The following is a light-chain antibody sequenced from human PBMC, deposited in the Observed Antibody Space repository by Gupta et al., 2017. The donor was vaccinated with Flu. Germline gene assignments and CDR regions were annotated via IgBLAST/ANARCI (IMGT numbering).Light chain of an antibody. CDR3: ISYSSSSSFV. J-gene: IGLJ1*01. Sequence: QSALTQPASVSGPPGQAITISCSGTRSDFGDYNYVSWYQHSPGEAPRLMIFDFGVRPSGVSNRFAGSISGNTASLTISGLQAEDEGDYFCISYSSSSSFVFGSGTKVTVL. CDR1: RSDFGDYNY. V-gene: IGLV2-14*01. CDR2: DFG.